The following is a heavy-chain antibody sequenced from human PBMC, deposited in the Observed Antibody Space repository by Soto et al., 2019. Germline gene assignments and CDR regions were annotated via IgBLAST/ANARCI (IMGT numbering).Heavy chain of an antibody. Sequence: PGGSLRLSCAASGFTFSSYAMSWVRQAPGKGLEWVSAISGSGGSTYYADSVKGRFTISRDNSKNTLYLQMNSLRAEDTAVYYCAKDLLLWFGELSYFDYWGQGTLVTVPQ. CDR2: ISGSGGST. V-gene: IGHV3-23*01. D-gene: IGHD3-10*01. CDR1: GFTFSSYA. CDR3: AKDLLLWFGELSYFDY. J-gene: IGHJ4*02.